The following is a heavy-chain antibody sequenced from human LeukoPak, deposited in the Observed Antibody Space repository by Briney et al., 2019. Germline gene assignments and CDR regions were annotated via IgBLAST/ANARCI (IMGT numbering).Heavy chain of an antibody. D-gene: IGHD1-14*01. CDR2: IYSGGST. V-gene: IGHV3-53*01. Sequence: GGSLRLSCAASGFTVSSNYMSWVRQAPGKGLEWVSVIYSGGSTYYADSVKGRFTISRDNAKNSLYLQMNSLRAEDTAVYYCARIAVNHYYYYYMDVWGKGTTVTVSS. CDR3: ARIAVNHYYYYYMDV. CDR1: GFTVSSNY. J-gene: IGHJ6*03.